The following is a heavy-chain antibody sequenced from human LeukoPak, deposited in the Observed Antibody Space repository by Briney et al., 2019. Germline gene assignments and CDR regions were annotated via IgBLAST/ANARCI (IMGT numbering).Heavy chain of an antibody. J-gene: IGHJ3*02. CDR2: VSDYNGNT. Sequence: ASVTVSCKASGYTFTSYSISLVRQAPGQGLEWMGWVSDYNGNTNYAQKLQGRVTMTTDTSTSTAYMELRSLRSDDTAVYYCARDNDDALDIWGQGTMVTVSS. CDR3: ARDNDDALDI. D-gene: IGHD1-1*01. V-gene: IGHV1-18*01. CDR1: GYTFTSYS.